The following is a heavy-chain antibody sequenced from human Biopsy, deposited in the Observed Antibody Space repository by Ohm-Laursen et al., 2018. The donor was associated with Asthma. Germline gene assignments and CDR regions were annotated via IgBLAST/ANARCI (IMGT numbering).Heavy chain of an antibody. J-gene: IGHJ6*02. CDR2: VSWYSRDI. CDR3: AKDKVGAANSYQYGIDV. CDR1: GFTFDDFA. Sequence: SLRLSCAASGFTFDDFAMHWVRQAPGKGLEWVASVSWYSRDIAYADSVKGHFTISRDNPENTLYLQMSSLGAEDTAIYYCAKDKVGAANSYQYGIDVWGQGTTVTVSS. D-gene: IGHD1-26*01. V-gene: IGHV3-9*01.